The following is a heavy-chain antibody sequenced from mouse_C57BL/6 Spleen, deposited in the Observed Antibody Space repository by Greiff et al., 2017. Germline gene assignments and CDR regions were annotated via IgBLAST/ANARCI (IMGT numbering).Heavy chain of an antibody. Sequence: EVKLMEPGGGLVKPGGSLRLSCAASGFPFSDSGMHWVRRAPDKGLGWVAYISSDSSTIYYADTVKGRFTISRDNAKNILFLQMTSLRSEDTAVYYCARTAGSHLDYWGQGTTLTVSS. CDR3: ARTAGSHLDY. CDR2: ISSDSSTI. CDR1: GFPFSDSG. J-gene: IGHJ2*01. V-gene: IGHV5-17*01.